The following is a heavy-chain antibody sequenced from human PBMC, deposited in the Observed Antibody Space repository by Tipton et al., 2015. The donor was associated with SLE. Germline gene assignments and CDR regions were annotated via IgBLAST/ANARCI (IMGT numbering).Heavy chain of an antibody. CDR3: ARGLWGYYYYMDV. D-gene: IGHD3-16*01. Sequence: TLSLTCSVSGYSISSDYYWGWIRQPPGKGLEWIAIIHHTGSTDYNSFLKRRVSISVDTSKNQFSLNLSSVTAADTAMYYCARGLWGYYYYMDVWGKGTTVTVSS. CDR2: IHHTGST. CDR1: GYSISSDYY. J-gene: IGHJ6*03. V-gene: IGHV4-38-2*02.